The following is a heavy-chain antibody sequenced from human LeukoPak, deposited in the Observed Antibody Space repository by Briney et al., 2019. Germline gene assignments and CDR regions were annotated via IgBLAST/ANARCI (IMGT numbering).Heavy chain of an antibody. Sequence: SETLSLTCTVSGGSISSSSYYWGWIRQPPGKGLEWIGSIYYSGSTYYNPSLKSRVTISVDTSKNQFSLKLSSVTAADTTTYYCARHWIQLWFFDYWGQGTLVTVSS. CDR3: ARHWIQLWFFDY. CDR1: GGSISSSSYY. V-gene: IGHV4-39*01. D-gene: IGHD5-18*01. CDR2: IYYSGST. J-gene: IGHJ4*02.